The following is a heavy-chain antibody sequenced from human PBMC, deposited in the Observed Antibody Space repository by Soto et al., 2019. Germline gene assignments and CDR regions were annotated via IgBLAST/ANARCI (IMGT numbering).Heavy chain of an antibody. D-gene: IGHD5-18*01. J-gene: IGHJ6*02. CDR3: ASGGGYLNYYYGMDV. CDR1: GGSVSSGSYY. Sequence: SETLSLTCTVSGGSVSSGSYYWSWIRQPPGKGLEWIGYIYYSGSTNYNPSLKSRVTISVDTSKNQFSLKLSSVTAADTAVYYCASGGGYLNYYYGMDVWGQGTTVTVSS. V-gene: IGHV4-61*01. CDR2: IYYSGST.